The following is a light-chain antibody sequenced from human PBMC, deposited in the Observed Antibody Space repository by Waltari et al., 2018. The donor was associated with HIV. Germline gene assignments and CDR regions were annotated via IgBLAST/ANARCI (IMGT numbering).Light chain of an antibody. CDR3: QTWDNAIQV. J-gene: IGLJ3*02. Sequence: VLTQSPSASASLGASVNLTCPLSSGHSTYAIAWHQLQPEKGPRFLMKVSRDGSHKKGDGIPDRFSASSSGAERYLAISSLQSDDEADYYCQTWDNAIQVFGGGTKVTVL. CDR2: VSRDGSH. V-gene: IGLV4-69*01. CDR1: SGHSTYA.